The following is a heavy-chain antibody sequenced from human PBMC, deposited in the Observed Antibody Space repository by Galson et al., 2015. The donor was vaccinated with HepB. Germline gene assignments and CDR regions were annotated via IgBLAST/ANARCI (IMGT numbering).Heavy chain of an antibody. J-gene: IGHJ4*02. D-gene: IGHD6-13*01. CDR1: GFTFSSYS. CDR3: ARGSSCDY. Sequence: SLRLSCAASGFTFSSYSMNWVRQAPGKGLEWVSYISSSSSTIYYADSVKGRFTISRDDAKNSLYLQMNSLRAEDTAVYYCARGSSCDYWGQGTLVTVSS. V-gene: IGHV3-48*01. CDR2: ISSSSSTI.